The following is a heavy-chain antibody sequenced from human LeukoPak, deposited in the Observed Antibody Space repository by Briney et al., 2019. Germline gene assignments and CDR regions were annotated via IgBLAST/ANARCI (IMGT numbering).Heavy chain of an antibody. CDR3: AKGPSGYYYYYMDV. V-gene: IGHV3-23*01. Sequence: PGGSLRLSCAASGFIFNNYAMSWVRQAPGKGLEWVSAISGSGGSTYYADSVKGRFTISRDNSKNTLYLQMNSLRAEDTAVYYCAKGPSGYYYYYMDVWGKGTTATVSS. J-gene: IGHJ6*03. CDR1: GFIFNNYA. CDR2: ISGSGGST.